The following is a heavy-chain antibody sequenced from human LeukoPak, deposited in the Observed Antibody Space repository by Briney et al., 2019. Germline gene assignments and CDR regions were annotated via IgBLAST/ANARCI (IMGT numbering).Heavy chain of an antibody. V-gene: IGHV4-61*01. CDR2: IYYSGST. D-gene: IGHD6-13*01. CDR3: ARAARKQQLAFDY. CDR1: GGSVSSGSYY. J-gene: IGHJ4*02. Sequence: PSETLSLTCTVSGGSVSSGSYYWSWIRQPPGKGLEWIGYIYYSGSTNYNPSLKSRVTISVDTSKNQFSLKLSSVTVADTAVYYCARAARKQQLAFDYWGQGTLVTVSS.